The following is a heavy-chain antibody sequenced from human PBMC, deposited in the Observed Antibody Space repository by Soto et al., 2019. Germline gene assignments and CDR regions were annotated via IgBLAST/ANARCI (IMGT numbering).Heavy chain of an antibody. D-gene: IGHD3-22*01. V-gene: IGHV4-61*01. CDR2: IYYLRST. CDR1: GDSVSSGSYY. J-gene: IGHJ5*02. Sequence: QVQLQESGPGLVKPSETLSLTCTVSGDSVSSGSYYWSWIRQSPGKGLEWIGHIYYLRSTNYNPFLNSQVTTSVDTSNNQFSLKLSSVTAADTAVYYCTAYDTSGHRFYPWGQGTLVTVSS. CDR3: TAYDTSGHRFYP.